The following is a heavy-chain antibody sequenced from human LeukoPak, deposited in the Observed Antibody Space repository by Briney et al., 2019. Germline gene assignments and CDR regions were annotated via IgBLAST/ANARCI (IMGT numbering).Heavy chain of an antibody. D-gene: IGHD3-22*01. CDR3: ARFDYYDSSGYFYGY. CDR1: GYTFTSYG. CDR2: ISAYNGNT. J-gene: IGHJ4*02. Sequence: ASVKVSCKASGYTFTSYGISWLRQAPGQRLEWRGWISAYNGNTNYAQKRQGRVTITTDTSTSTAYMELRSLRSDDTAVYYCARFDYYDSSGYFYGYWGQGTLVTDSS. V-gene: IGHV1-18*01.